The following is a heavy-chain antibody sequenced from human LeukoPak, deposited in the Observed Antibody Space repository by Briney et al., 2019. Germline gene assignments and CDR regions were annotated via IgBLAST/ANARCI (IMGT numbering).Heavy chain of an antibody. Sequence: PSETLSLTCTVSGGSISSYYWSWIRQPPGKRLEWIGYIYYSGSTNYNPSLKSRVTISVDTSKNQFSLKLSSVTAADTAVYYCARALDSSGWYFDYWGQGTLVTVSS. D-gene: IGHD6-19*01. V-gene: IGHV4-59*01. J-gene: IGHJ4*02. CDR3: ARALDSSGWYFDY. CDR2: IYYSGST. CDR1: GGSISSYY.